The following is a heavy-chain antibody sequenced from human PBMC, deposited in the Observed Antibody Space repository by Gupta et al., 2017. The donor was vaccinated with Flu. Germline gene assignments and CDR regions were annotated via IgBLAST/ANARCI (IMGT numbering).Heavy chain of an antibody. V-gene: IGHV1-24*01. CDR2: FDPEDGGR. CDR1: ELS. Sequence: ELSMHWVRQAPGKGLEWMGGFDPEDGGRVFAQKFQGRVTMTEDTSTNTAYMELSSLRSDDTGTFYCATGIRGYTFGSYLDFWGQGTLVAVSS. CDR3: ATGIRGYTFGSYLDF. D-gene: IGHD5-18*01. J-gene: IGHJ4*02.